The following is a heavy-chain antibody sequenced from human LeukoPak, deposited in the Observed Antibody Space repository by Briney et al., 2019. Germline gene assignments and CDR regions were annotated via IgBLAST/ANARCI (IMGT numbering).Heavy chain of an antibody. D-gene: IGHD3/OR15-3a*01. CDR1: GFTFSSYS. Sequence: GGSLRLSCAASGFTFSSYSMNWVRQAPGKGLEWVSSISSSSSYIYYADSVKGRFTISRDNAKNSLYLQMNSLRAEDTAVYYCARDGTGYTGAHPTLDVWGKGTTVTVSS. J-gene: IGHJ6*04. CDR3: ARDGTGYTGAHPTLDV. V-gene: IGHV3-21*01. CDR2: ISSSSSYI.